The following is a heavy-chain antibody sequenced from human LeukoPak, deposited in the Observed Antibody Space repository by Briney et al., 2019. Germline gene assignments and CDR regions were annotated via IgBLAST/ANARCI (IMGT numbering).Heavy chain of an antibody. Sequence: GGSLRRSCAASGFTFINYAMSWVRQAPGKGLVWVSAISGSGGSTYYAVSVKGRFTISRDNSKNTLYLQMNSLRAEDTAVYYCAKDTLYSSSWYFDYWGQGTLVTVSS. D-gene: IGHD6-13*01. CDR2: ISGSGGST. J-gene: IGHJ4*02. CDR1: GFTFINYA. V-gene: IGHV3-23*01. CDR3: AKDTLYSSSWYFDY.